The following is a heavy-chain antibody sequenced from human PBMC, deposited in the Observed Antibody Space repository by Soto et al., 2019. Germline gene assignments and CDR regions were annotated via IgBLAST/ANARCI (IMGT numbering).Heavy chain of an antibody. J-gene: IGHJ4*02. CDR1: GFTFISYA. CDR3: ARIAENSGYHYFDY. V-gene: IGHV3-30-3*01. CDR2: ISYDGGTK. D-gene: IGHD5-12*01. Sequence: QVQLVESGGGVVQPGRSLRLSCAASGFTFISYAMRWVRQAPGKGLEWVAIISYDGGTKFYADSVKGRFTISRDNSKNTLYLQMNSLRAQDTAVYYCARIAENSGYHYFDYWGQGTLVTVSS.